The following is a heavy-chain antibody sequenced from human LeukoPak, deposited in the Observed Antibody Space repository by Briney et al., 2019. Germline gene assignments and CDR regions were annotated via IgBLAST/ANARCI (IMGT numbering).Heavy chain of an antibody. V-gene: IGHV1-24*01. CDR1: GYSLTELS. CDR2: LDPADGEM. D-gene: IGHD1-26*01. Sequence: ASVKVSCKVSGYSLTELSLHWVRQAPGKGLECMGGLDPADGEMIYTQMFQVRITMTEDSSTDTAYMEMSSLRSDDTSVYYCATGRTKWDLLNYWGQGTLVTVSS. CDR3: ATGRTKWDLLNY. J-gene: IGHJ4*02.